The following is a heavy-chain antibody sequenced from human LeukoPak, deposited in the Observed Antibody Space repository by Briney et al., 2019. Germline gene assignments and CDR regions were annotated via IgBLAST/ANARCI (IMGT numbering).Heavy chain of an antibody. V-gene: IGHV1-8*01. CDR1: GYTFTSYD. CDR3: TSRRVGSSSPRSFDY. Sequence: GASVKVSCKASGYTFTSYDINWVRQATGQGLEWMGWMNPNSGNTGYAQKFQGRVTMTRNTSISTAYMELSSLRSEDTAVYYCTSRRVGSSSPRSFDYWGQGTLVTVSS. J-gene: IGHJ4*02. D-gene: IGHD6-13*01. CDR2: MNPNSGNT.